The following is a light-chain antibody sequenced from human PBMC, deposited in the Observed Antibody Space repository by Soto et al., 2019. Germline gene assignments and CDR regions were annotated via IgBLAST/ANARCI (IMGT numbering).Light chain of an antibody. Sequence: EIVLTQSPATLSLSPGERATLSCRASQSVSSYLAWYQQKPGQAPRLLIYDASNRATGIPARFSGSGSGTDLTLTISSLEPEDFGVDYCQQRSNWPPLTFCGGTQVEIK. CDR2: DAS. V-gene: IGKV3-11*01. CDR3: QQRSNWPPLT. J-gene: IGKJ4*01. CDR1: QSVSSY.